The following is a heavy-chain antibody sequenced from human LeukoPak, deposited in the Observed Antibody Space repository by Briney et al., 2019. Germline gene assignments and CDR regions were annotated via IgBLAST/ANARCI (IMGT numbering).Heavy chain of an antibody. Sequence: SETLSLTCTVSGGSISSSSYYWGWIRQPPGKGLEWIGSIYYSGSTYYNPSLKSRVTISVDTSKNQFSLKLSSVTAADTAVYYRARRIRNYYYMDVWGKGTTVTVSS. D-gene: IGHD2-15*01. J-gene: IGHJ6*03. CDR3: ARRIRNYYYMDV. CDR2: IYYSGST. CDR1: GGSISSSSYY. V-gene: IGHV4-39*01.